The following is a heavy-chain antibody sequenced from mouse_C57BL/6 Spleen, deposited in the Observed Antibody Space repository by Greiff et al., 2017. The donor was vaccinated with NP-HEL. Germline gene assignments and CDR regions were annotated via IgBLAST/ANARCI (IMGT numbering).Heavy chain of an antibody. CDR1: GYAFSSSW. J-gene: IGHJ2*01. Sequence: QVQLKQSGPELVKPGASVKISCKASGYAFSSSWMNWVKQRPGKGLEWIGRIYPGDGDTNYNGKFKGKATLTADKSSSTAYMQLSSLTSEDSAVYFCARRSSPYFDYWGQGTTLTVSS. CDR3: ARRSSPYFDY. V-gene: IGHV1-82*01. CDR2: IYPGDGDT. D-gene: IGHD1-1*01.